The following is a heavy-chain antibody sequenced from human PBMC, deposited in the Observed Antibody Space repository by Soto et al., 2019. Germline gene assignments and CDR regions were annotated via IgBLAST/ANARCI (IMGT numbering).Heavy chain of an antibody. V-gene: IGHV4-30-4*01. CDR2: IYYSGST. Sequence: SETLSLTCTVSGGSISSGDYYWSWIRQPPGKGLEWIGYIYYSGSTYYNPSLKSRVTISVDTSKNQFSLKLSSVTAADTAVYYCARVVQRITGTQDDYWGQGTLVTVSS. CDR3: ARVVQRITGTQDDY. D-gene: IGHD1-7*01. CDR1: GGSISSGDYY. J-gene: IGHJ4*02.